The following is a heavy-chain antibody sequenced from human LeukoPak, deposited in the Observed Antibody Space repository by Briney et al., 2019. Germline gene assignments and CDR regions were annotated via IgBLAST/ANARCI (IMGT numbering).Heavy chain of an antibody. V-gene: IGHV4-59*01. Sequence: SETLSLTCTVSGGSISSYYWSWIRQPPGKGLEWIGYIYYSGSTNYNPSLKCRVTISVDTSKNQFSLKLSSVTAADTAVYYCAREDGSSWYGIDYWGQGTLVTVSS. D-gene: IGHD6-13*01. J-gene: IGHJ4*02. CDR3: AREDGSSWYGIDY. CDR2: IYYSGST. CDR1: GGSISSYY.